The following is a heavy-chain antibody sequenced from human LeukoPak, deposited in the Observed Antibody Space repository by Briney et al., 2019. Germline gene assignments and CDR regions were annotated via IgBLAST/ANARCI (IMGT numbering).Heavy chain of an antibody. J-gene: IGHJ5*02. CDR2: IIPIFGTA. D-gene: IGHD2-15*01. CDR3: ARAVGYCSGGSCYGDWFDP. CDR1: GGTFSSYA. Sequence: SVKVSCKASGGTFSSYAISWVRQAPGQGLEWMGGIIPIFGTANYAQKFQGRVTITADESTSTAYMEPSSLRSEDTAVYYCARAVGYCSGGSCYGDWFDPWGQGTLVTVSS. V-gene: IGHV1-69*13.